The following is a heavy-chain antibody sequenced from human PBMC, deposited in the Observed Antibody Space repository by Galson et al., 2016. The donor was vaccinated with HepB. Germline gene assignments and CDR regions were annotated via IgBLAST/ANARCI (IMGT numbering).Heavy chain of an antibody. CDR2: ISFDGNNQ. Sequence: SLRLSCAASGFTFSPYAMHWVRQAPGKGLEWAAVISFDGNNQYYADSVKGRFTISRDNSKNTLYPQMNSLRPEDTAVYYCARGGGGRQLDPYYFDYWGQGALVTVSS. CDR3: ARGGGGRQLDPYYFDY. D-gene: IGHD6-13*01. V-gene: IGHV3-30*04. CDR1: GFTFSPYA. J-gene: IGHJ4*02.